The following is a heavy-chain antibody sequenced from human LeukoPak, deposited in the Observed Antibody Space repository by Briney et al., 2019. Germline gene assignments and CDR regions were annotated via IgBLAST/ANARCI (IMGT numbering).Heavy chain of an antibody. J-gene: IGHJ4*02. Sequence: ASVKVSCKASGYTFTSYDINWVRQATGQGLEWMGWMNPNSGNTGYAQKFQGGVTITRNTSISTAYMELSSLRSEDTAVYYCARAPWALGYSYGSDYWGQGTLVTVSS. D-gene: IGHD5-18*01. CDR2: MNPNSGNT. V-gene: IGHV1-8*03. CDR3: ARAPWALGYSYGSDY. CDR1: GYTFTSYD.